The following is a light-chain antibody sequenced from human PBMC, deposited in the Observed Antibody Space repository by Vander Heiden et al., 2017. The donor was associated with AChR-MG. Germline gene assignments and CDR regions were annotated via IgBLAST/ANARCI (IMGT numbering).Light chain of an antibody. CDR1: KSISGGY. V-gene: IGKV3-20*01. Sequence: IGLTQSPNTLSLSPGDRATLSCRTSKSISGGYAAPSLQKPDQATMLLYYGASNRATGIPDRFSASCSGTFFTLTIIRLEAEDFAVYFCQQDSGSLSFGGGTNVEIK. CDR3: QQDSGSLS. CDR2: GAS. J-gene: IGKJ4*01.